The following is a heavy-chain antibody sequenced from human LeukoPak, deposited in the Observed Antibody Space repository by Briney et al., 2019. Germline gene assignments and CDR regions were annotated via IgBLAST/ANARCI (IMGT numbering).Heavy chain of an antibody. CDR3: ARDLVVVVPAAIRYYYYMDV. Sequence: ASVKVSCKASGYTFTGYYMHWVRQAPGRGLEWMGWINPNSGGTNYAQKFQGRVTMTRDTSISTAYMELSRLRSDDTAVYYCARDLVVVVPAAIRYYYYMDVWGKGTTVTVSS. V-gene: IGHV1-2*02. CDR1: GYTFTGYY. D-gene: IGHD2-2*02. CDR2: INPNSGGT. J-gene: IGHJ6*03.